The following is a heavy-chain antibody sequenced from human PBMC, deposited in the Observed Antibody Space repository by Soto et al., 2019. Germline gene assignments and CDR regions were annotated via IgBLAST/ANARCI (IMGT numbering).Heavy chain of an antibody. CDR1: GFTFTSYG. CDR2: IGGDGGQT. V-gene: IGHV3-23*01. CDR3: ARDVGLDSDDFFAY. Sequence: GGSLRLSCTASGFTFTSYGMGWVRQAPGKGLQWVSTIGGDGGQTQYTDSVRRRFSIARDNSKNTVYLQMDSLRAEDTAMYFCARDVGLDSDDFFAYWGQGTQVTVSS. J-gene: IGHJ4*02. D-gene: IGHD3-9*01.